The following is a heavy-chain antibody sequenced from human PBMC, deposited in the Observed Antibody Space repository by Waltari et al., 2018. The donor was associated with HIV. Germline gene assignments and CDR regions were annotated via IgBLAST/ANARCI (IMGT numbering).Heavy chain of an antibody. V-gene: IGHV4-34*01. Sequence: QVQLQQWGAGLLKPSETLSLTCAVYGGSSSGYYWSWIRQPPGKGLEWIGEINHSGSTNYNPSLKSRVTISVDTSKNQFSLKLSSVTAADTAVYYCARGTGGYCSGGSCYNFGMDVWGQGTTVTVSS. CDR3: ARGTGGYCSGGSCYNFGMDV. J-gene: IGHJ6*02. D-gene: IGHD2-15*01. CDR1: GGSSSGYY. CDR2: INHSGST.